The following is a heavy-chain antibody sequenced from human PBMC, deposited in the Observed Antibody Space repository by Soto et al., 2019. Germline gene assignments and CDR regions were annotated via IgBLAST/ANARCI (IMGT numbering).Heavy chain of an antibody. Sequence: PVGSLRLSCAASGFTFSDYYMSWIRQAPGKGLEWVSYISSSSSYTNYADSVKGRFTISRDNAKNSLYLQMNSLRAEDTAVYYCARIPDGYYYDSSGYYWDYWGQGTLVTVSS. CDR3: ARIPDGYYYDSSGYYWDY. V-gene: IGHV3-11*06. CDR1: GFTFSDYY. D-gene: IGHD3-22*01. J-gene: IGHJ4*02. CDR2: ISSSSSYT.